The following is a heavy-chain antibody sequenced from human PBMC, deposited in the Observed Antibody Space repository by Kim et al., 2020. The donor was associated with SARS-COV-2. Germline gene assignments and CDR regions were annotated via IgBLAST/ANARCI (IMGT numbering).Heavy chain of an antibody. V-gene: IGHV4-34*01. CDR2: INHSGST. Sequence: SETLSLTCAVYGGSFSGYYWSWIRQPPGKGLEWIGEINHSGSTNYNPSLKSRVTISVDTSKNQFSLKLSSVTAADTAVYYCARGASGIVVVPAAIGYYY. D-gene: IGHD2-2*01. J-gene: IGHJ6*03. CDR1: GGSFSGYY. CDR3: ARGASGIVVVPAAIGYYY.